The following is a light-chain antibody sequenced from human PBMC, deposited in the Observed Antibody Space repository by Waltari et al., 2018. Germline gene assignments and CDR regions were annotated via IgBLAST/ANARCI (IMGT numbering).Light chain of an antibody. Sequence: IVLTQSPATLSLSPGERATLSCRASQSVSIYLAWYQQKPGQAPRLLIYGASNRATGIPARFSGSGSGTDFTLTICSLEPEDFAVYYCQQRTNPLTFGGGTRVEIK. V-gene: IGKV3-11*01. CDR2: GAS. CDR1: QSVSIY. CDR3: QQRTNPLT. J-gene: IGKJ4*01.